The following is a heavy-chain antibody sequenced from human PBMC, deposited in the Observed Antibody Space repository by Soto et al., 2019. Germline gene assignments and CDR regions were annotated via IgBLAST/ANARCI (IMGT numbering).Heavy chain of an antibody. Sequence: QVQLVESGGGVVQPGRSLRLSCAASGFTFSSYGMHWVRQAPGKGLEWVAVIWYDGSNKYYADSVKGRFTISRDNSKNTLYLQMNSLRDEDTAVYYCARGHYGMDVWGQGTTVTVSS. CDR3: ARGHYGMDV. CDR1: GFTFSSYG. V-gene: IGHV3-33*01. CDR2: IWYDGSNK. J-gene: IGHJ6*02.